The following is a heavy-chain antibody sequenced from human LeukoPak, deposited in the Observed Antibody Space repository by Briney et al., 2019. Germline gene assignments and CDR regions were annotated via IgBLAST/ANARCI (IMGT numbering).Heavy chain of an antibody. Sequence: SETLSLTCNVSGASISSYYWSWIRQSAGKGLEWIGRFHAGGTTNYNPSLKSRITMSIDTSKNQFSLKLSSVTAADTAVYYCARHEGRWELPDAFDIWGQGTMVTVSS. CDR1: GASISSYY. CDR3: ARHEGRWELPDAFDI. J-gene: IGHJ3*02. CDR2: FHAGGTT. V-gene: IGHV4-4*07. D-gene: IGHD2-15*01.